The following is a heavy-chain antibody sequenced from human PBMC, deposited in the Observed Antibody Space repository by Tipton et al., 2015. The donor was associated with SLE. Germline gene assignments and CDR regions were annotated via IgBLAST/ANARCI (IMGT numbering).Heavy chain of an antibody. CDR1: GFSFGDHP. CDR3: AKDFLERRGYYLQALDD. V-gene: IGHV3-49*04. D-gene: IGHD3-22*01. CDR2: IRSKANGGTI. J-gene: IGHJ4*02. Sequence: SLRLSCTASGFSFGDHPMNWVRQAPGKGLEWVGFIRSKANGGTIEYAASVKGRFTMSRDESKSIAYLQMNSLKTEDTAVYYCAKDFLERRGYYLQALDDWGQGTLVTVSS.